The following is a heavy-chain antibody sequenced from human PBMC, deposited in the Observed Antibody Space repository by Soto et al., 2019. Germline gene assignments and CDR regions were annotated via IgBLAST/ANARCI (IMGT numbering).Heavy chain of an antibody. CDR2: INAGNGNT. CDR1: GYTFTSYA. V-gene: IGHV1-3*01. Sequence: ASVKVSCKASGYTFTSYAMHWVRQAPGQRLEWMGWINAGNGNTKYSQKFQGRVTITRDTSASTAYMELSSLRSEDTAVYYCERADMVRGVIIQIFAFDIWGQGTMVTVSS. D-gene: IGHD3-10*01. CDR3: ERADMVRGVIIQIFAFDI. J-gene: IGHJ3*02.